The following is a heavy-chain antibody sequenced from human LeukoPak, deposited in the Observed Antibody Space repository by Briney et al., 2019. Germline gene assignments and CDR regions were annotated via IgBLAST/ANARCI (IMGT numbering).Heavy chain of an antibody. CDR2: ISAYNGHT. CDR1: GYTFTGYY. Sequence: ASVKVSCKASGYTFTGYYMHWVRQAPGQGLEWMGWISAYNGHTNYAQKLQGRVTVSTDTSTSTAYMELRSLRSEDTAVYYCARTESGYDFGFDYWGQGTLVTVSS. D-gene: IGHD5-12*01. J-gene: IGHJ4*02. CDR3: ARTESGYDFGFDY. V-gene: IGHV1-18*04.